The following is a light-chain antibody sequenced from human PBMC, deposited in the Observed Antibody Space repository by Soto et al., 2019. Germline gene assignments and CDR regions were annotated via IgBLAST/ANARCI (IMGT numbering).Light chain of an antibody. V-gene: IGLV2-14*01. CDR1: SSDVGGHDY. CDR3: SSYTDRNSFYV. J-gene: IGLJ1*01. CDR2: EVS. Sequence: QSALTQPASVSGSPGQSITISCNGTSSDVGGHDYVSWYQQHPGKAPKLTIFEVSNRPSGVSNRFSGSKSGNTASLTISGLQAEDEADYYCSSYTDRNSFYVFGSGTKVTVL.